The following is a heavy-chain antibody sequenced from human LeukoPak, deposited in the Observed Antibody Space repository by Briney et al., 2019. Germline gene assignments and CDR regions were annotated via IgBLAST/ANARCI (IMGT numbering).Heavy chain of an antibody. CDR1: GFTFSSYA. Sequence: RGSLRLSCAASGFTFSSYAMSWVRQAPGKGLEWVSAISGSGGSTYYADSVKGRFTISRDNSKNTLYLRMNSLRAEDTAVYYCAKLGGYDSSGFGDYWGQGTLVTVSS. CDR3: AKLGGYDSSGFGDY. J-gene: IGHJ4*02. CDR2: ISGSGGST. V-gene: IGHV3-23*01. D-gene: IGHD3-22*01.